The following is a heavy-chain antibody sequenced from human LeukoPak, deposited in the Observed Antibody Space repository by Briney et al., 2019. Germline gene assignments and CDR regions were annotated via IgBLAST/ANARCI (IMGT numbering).Heavy chain of an antibody. D-gene: IGHD2-21*01. CDR1: GGSFSGYY. J-gene: IGHJ5*02. CDR3: ARDAGLQVT. CDR2: INHSGST. V-gene: IGHV4-34*01. Sequence: SETLSLTCAVYGGSFSGYYWSWIRQPPGKGLEWIGEINHSGSTNYNPSLKSRVTMSVDTSKNQFSLRLSSVTAADTAVYYCARDAGLQVTWGQGTLVTVSS.